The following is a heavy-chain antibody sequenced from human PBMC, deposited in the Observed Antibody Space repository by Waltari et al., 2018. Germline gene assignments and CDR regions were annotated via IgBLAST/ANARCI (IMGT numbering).Heavy chain of an antibody. CDR2: IKEDGRLT. CDR3: ARASSSSSYDA. V-gene: IGHV3-7*04. J-gene: IGHJ5*02. Sequence: EVQLVESGGGLVQPGGSLRLSCAVSGFTFSDYWMSWVRQAPGKGLEWVANIKEDGRLTNYVDSVKGRFTISRDNARNSLFLQMNSLRDEDTAIYYCARASSSSSYDAWGQGTLVTVSS. D-gene: IGHD6-6*01. CDR1: GFTFSDYW.